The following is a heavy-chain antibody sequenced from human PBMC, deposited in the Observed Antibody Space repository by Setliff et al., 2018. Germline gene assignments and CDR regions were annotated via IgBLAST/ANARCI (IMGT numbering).Heavy chain of an antibody. V-gene: IGHV4-31*03. D-gene: IGHD4-4*01. CDR2: IYYIGST. CDR1: GGSISSGSYY. CDR3: AGRDYSGGDS. J-gene: IGHJ5*01. Sequence: PSETLSLTCTVSGGSISSGSYYWTWIRQHPGKGLEWIGYIYYIGSTYYNPSLKSRVTISVDTSQNQFSLKLSSVTAADTAVYYCAGRDYSGGDSWGHGTLVTVSS.